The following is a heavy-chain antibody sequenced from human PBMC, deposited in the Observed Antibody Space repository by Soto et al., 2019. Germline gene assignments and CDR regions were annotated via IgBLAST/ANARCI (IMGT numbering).Heavy chain of an antibody. D-gene: IGHD3-3*01. J-gene: IGHJ4*02. CDR3: ARVIMIFGXXXLGSYFDX. CDR1: GYTFSNFG. V-gene: IGHV1-18*01. CDR2: ISPSNGQT. Sequence: ASVKVSCXASGYTFSNFGLXGXRQAPGQGLEWMGWISPSNGQTIYAQXFHGRVTMTTDTSTATAHMELRSLISDDTAVYXCARVIMIFGXXXLGSYFDXXGQGTRVTVSS.